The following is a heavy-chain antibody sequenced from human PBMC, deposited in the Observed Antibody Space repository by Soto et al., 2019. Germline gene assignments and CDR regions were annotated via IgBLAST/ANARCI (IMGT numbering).Heavy chain of an antibody. J-gene: IGHJ2*01. D-gene: IGHD3-22*01. V-gene: IGHV4-59*12. CDR2: IYYSGST. CDR1: GGSISSYY. Sequence: SETLSLTCTVSGGSISSYYWSWIRQPPGKGLEWIGYIYYSGSTNYSPSLKSRVTISVDTSKNQFSLKLSSVTAADTAVYYCARGPYDSSGYYADWYFDLWGRGTLVTVSS. CDR3: ARGPYDSSGYYADWYFDL.